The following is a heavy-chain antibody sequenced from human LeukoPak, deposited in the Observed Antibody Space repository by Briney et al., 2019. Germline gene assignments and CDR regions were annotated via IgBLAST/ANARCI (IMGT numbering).Heavy chain of an antibody. Sequence: GGSLRLSCAASGFTFSNYWINWVRQAPGQGLSWVSSISGSGTIVYYADSVKGRFTVSRDNGQNSLFLQMNSLRDEDTATYYRATCSYDGSGYYYMWGQGAVVTVSS. CDR1: GFTFSNYW. CDR2: ISGSGTIV. CDR3: ATCSYDGSGYYYM. D-gene: IGHD3-22*01. V-gene: IGHV3-48*02. J-gene: IGHJ4*02.